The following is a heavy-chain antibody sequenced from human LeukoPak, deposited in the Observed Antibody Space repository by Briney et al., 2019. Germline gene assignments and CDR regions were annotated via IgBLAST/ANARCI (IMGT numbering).Heavy chain of an antibody. J-gene: IGHJ4*02. CDR1: GFTFSSSA. V-gene: IGHV3-23*01. D-gene: IGHD5-24*01. CDR2: ISGSDSST. Sequence: GGSLRLSCAASGFTFSSSAMSWVRQAPGKGLEWVSTISGSDSSTYYADSVKGRFTISRDNSKNTLYLQMNSLRADDAAVYYCAKSGYNRFDYWGQGTLVTVSS. CDR3: AKSGYNRFDY.